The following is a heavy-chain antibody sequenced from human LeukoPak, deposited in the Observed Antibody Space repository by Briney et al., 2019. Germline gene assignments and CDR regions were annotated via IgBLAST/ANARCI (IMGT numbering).Heavy chain of an antibody. Sequence: GGSLRLSCAASGITFSSYSMNWVRQAPGKGLEWVASIDSSSSYIYYADSVKGRFTISRDNAKNSLYLQMNSLRADDTAVYFCTKKGSRIAAAGPYFDYWGQGTLVTVSS. CDR2: IDSSSSYI. CDR1: GITFSSYS. V-gene: IGHV3-21*01. J-gene: IGHJ4*02. CDR3: TKKGSRIAAAGPYFDY. D-gene: IGHD6-13*01.